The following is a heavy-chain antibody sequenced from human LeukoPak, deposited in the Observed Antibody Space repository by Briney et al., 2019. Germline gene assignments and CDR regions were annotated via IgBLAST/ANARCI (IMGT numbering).Heavy chain of an antibody. CDR3: ARQGTTGTTSPDY. Sequence: SETLSLTCTVSGGSISSYYWSWIRQPPGKGLEWIGYIYYSGSTYYNPSLKSRVTISVDPSRNQLSLNLSSVTAADTAVYYCARQGTTGTTSPDYRGQGTLVTVSS. J-gene: IGHJ4*02. CDR2: IYYSGST. V-gene: IGHV4-59*08. CDR1: GGSISSYY. D-gene: IGHD1-1*01.